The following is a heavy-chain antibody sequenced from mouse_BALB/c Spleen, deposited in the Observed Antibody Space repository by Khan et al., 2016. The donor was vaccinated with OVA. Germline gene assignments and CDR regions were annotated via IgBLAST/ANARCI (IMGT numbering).Heavy chain of an antibody. CDR1: GYSFTGYN. J-gene: IGHJ1*01. Sequence: EVQLQQSGPELVKPGASVKISCKASGYSFTGYNMNWVKQSNGKRLEWIGNIDTYYGGISYNQKFTGKATLTVDKSSRTAYMQLKSLTSEDSAVYYGARATCYFDVWGAGTTVTVSS. CDR2: IDTYYGGI. CDR3: ARATCYFDV. V-gene: IGHV1-39*01.